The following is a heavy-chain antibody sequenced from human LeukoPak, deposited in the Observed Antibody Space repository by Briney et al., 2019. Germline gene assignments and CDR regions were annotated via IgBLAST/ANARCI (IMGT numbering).Heavy chain of an antibody. Sequence: PSGTLSLTCDVSGVSISSSNRWSWVRQPPGKGLGWIGEVHHSGSTNYNPSLKSRVTISLDASKNQFSLKLKSVTAADTAVYYCARDGGARSFTNGLNWFDPWGQGILVTVSS. CDR3: ARDGGARSFTNGLNWFDP. CDR2: VHHSGST. J-gene: IGHJ5*02. V-gene: IGHV4-4*02. D-gene: IGHD2-8*01. CDR1: GVSISSSNR.